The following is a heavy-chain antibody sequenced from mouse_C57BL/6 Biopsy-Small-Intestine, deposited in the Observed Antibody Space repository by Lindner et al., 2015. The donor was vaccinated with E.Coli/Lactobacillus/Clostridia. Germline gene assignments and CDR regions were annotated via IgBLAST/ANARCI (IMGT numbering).Heavy chain of an antibody. J-gene: IGHJ4*01. D-gene: IGHD1-3*01. CDR2: ISGQDGKT. Sequence: SVKVSCKASGYTFTAYGITWVRQAPGQGLEWMGWISGQDGKTNYAQKLQGRDTMTTDTSTNTAYMELRSLRSDDTAVYYCARDPPRTKRFLEWSVLDYWGQGTRVTVSS. CDR1: GYTFTAYG. CDR3: ARDPPRTKRFLEWSVLDY. V-gene: IGHV14-2*01.